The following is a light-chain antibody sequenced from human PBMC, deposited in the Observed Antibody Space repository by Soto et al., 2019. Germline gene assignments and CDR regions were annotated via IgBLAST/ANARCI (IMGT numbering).Light chain of an antibody. CDR2: GYN. Sequence: QPVLTQPPSVSGAPGQRVTISCTGSSSNIGARYDVHWYQQLPGTAPKLLIYGYNNRPSGVPDRFSGSKSGTSASLAITGLQAEDEAVYYCQSYDSSLNDVVFGGGTKLTVL. J-gene: IGLJ2*01. CDR1: SSNIGARYD. CDR3: QSYDSSLNDVV. V-gene: IGLV1-40*01.